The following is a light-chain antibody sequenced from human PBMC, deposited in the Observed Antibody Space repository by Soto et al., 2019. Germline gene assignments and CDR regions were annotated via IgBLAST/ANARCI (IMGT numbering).Light chain of an antibody. V-gene: IGLV1-40*01. J-gene: IGLJ3*02. Sequence: QSVLTQPPSVSGAPGQRVTISCTGSSSNIGAGYDVHWYQQLPGTAPKLLIYHNNIRPSGVPDRFSASKSGTSASLAITGLQAEDGACFFWPAHGSRLRGVFGGGAKLTVL. CDR2: HNN. CDR1: SSNIGAGYD. CDR3: PAHGSRLRGV.